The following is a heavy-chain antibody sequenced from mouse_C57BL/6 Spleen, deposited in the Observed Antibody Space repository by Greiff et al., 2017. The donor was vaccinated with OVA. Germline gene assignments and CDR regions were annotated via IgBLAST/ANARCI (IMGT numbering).Heavy chain of an antibody. CDR2: ISDGGSYT. D-gene: IGHD1-1*01. CDR3: ARDPTITTKDYFDY. CDR1: GFTFSSYA. Sequence: EVTLMESGGGLVKPGGSLKLSCAASGFTFSSYAMSWVRQTPEKRLEWVATISDGGSYTYYPDNVKGRFTISRDNAKNNLYLQMSHLKSEDTAMYYCARDPTITTKDYFDYWGQGTTLTVSS. J-gene: IGHJ2*01. V-gene: IGHV5-4*01.